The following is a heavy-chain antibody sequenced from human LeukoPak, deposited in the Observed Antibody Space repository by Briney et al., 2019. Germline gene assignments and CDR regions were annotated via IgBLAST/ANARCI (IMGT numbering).Heavy chain of an antibody. CDR1: GFSFNNWW. Sequence: GGSLTLSCAAAGFSFNNWWMTWVRQAPGEGLEWVARIKEDGSEKGSAGSVKGRFTISRDNSKSSLSLQMDSLRVDDTAVYYCARGHYGMDVWGQGTTVTVSS. J-gene: IGHJ6*02. V-gene: IGHV3-7*01. CDR3: ARGHYGMDV. CDR2: IKEDGSEK.